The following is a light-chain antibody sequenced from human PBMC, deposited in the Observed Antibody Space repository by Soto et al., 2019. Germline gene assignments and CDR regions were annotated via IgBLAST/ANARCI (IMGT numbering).Light chain of an antibody. J-gene: IGKJ1*01. V-gene: IGKV3-20*01. Sequence: EIVFTQSPGTLSLSPGERATLPCRASQSVSTSYLAWYQQKPGQAPRLLIYGASRRPTGIPDRFSGSGSATDFTLTISRLEPEDFAVYYCQQYGSSPRTFGQGTKVDIK. CDR2: GAS. CDR1: QSVSTSY. CDR3: QQYGSSPRT.